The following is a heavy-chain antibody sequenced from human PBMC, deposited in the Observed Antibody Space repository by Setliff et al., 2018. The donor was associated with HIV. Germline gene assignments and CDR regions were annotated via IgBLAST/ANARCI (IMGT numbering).Heavy chain of an antibody. D-gene: IGHD3-3*01. CDR1: GGSISSGVYY. CDR3: ARVCPPVRYNFWSGYYPKAGYFDY. V-gene: IGHV4-31*03. J-gene: IGHJ4*02. Sequence: SETLSLTCTVSGGSISSGVYYWSWIRHHPGKGLEWIGYIHYSGSIYYNPSLKSRVTISVDTSKNQFSLTLSSVTAADTAVYYCARVCPPVRYNFWSGYYPKAGYFDYWGQGALVTVSS. CDR2: IHYSGSI.